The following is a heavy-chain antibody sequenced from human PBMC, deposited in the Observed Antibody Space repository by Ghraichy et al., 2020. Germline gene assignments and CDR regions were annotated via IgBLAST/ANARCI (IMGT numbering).Heavy chain of an antibody. D-gene: IGHD3-10*01. Sequence: GGSLRLSCAASGFNFNTSAFHWVRQAPGKGLDWVAVISYDGSDKYYANSVKGRFTVSRDNSKNTLFLQINSLRVEDTAVYYCAREHYGSGIYEYYFDYWCQGTLVTVSS. V-gene: IGHV3-30*01. CDR3: AREHYGSGIYEYYFDY. J-gene: IGHJ4*02. CDR1: GFNFNTSA. CDR2: ISYDGSDK.